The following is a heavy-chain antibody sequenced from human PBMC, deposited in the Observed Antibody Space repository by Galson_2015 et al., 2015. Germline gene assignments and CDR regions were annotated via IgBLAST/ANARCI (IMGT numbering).Heavy chain of an antibody. D-gene: IGHD5-18*01. CDR3: ARLGLQLWVPYYFDY. CDR2: ISYDGSNK. Sequence: SLRLSCAASGFTFSSYAMHWVRQAPGKGLEWVAVISYDGSNKYYADSVKGRFTISRDNSKNTLYLQMNSLRAEDTAVYYCARLGLQLWVPYYFDYWGQGTLVTVSS. J-gene: IGHJ4*02. CDR1: GFTFSSYA. V-gene: IGHV3-30-3*01.